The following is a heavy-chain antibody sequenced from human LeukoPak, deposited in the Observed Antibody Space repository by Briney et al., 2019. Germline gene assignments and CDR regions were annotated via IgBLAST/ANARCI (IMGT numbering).Heavy chain of an antibody. J-gene: IGHJ6*02. CDR2: INPNSGGT. CDR1: GYTFTGYY. V-gene: IGHV1-2*02. CDR3: ARASLVADYGMDV. D-gene: IGHD2-21*01. Sequence: ASVKVSCKASGYTFTGYYMHWVRQAPGQGLEWMGWINPNSGGTNYAQKFQGRVTMTRDTSISTAYMELSRLRSDDTAVYYCARASLVADYGMDVWGQGTTVTVS.